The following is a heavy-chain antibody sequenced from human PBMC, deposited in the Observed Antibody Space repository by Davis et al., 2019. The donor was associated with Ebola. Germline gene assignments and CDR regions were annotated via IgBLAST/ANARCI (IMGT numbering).Heavy chain of an antibody. D-gene: IGHD2-8*01. CDR2: IYYSGST. Sequence: PSETLSLTCTVSGGSISSYYWSWIRQPPGKGLEWIGYIYYSGSTNYNPSLKSRVTISVDTSKNQSSLKLSSVTAADTAVYYCARVTNFRGNIDYWGQGTLVTVSS. J-gene: IGHJ4*02. V-gene: IGHV4-59*01. CDR3: ARVTNFRGNIDY. CDR1: GGSISSYY.